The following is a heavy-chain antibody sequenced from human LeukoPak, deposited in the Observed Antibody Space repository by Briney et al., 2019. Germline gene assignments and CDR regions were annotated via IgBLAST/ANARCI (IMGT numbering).Heavy chain of an antibody. V-gene: IGHV3-48*04. CDR2: ISSSGSPI. D-gene: IGHD6-19*01. Sequence: GGSLRLSCAASGFTFSGSGMHWVRQAPGKGLEWVSYISSSGSPIYYADSVKGRFTISRGNAKNSLYLQMNSLRAEDTAVYYCARGPSVGSGWSPDYWGQGTLVTVSS. CDR3: ARGPSVGSGWSPDY. CDR1: GFTFSGSG. J-gene: IGHJ4*02.